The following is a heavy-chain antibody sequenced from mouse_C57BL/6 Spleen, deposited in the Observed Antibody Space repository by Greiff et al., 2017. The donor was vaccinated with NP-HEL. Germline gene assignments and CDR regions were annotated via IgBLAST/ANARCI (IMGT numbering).Heavy chain of an antibody. CDR1: GYTFTDYY. D-gene: IGHD6-1*01. CDR3: AREAPLRNFDV. Sequence: VQLQQSGPELVKPGASVKISCKASGYTFTDYYMNWVKQSHGKSLEWIGDINPNNGGTSYNQKFKGKATLTVDKSSSTAYMELRSLTSEDSAVYYCAREAPLRNFDVWGTGTTVTVSS. V-gene: IGHV1-26*01. CDR2: INPNNGGT. J-gene: IGHJ1*03.